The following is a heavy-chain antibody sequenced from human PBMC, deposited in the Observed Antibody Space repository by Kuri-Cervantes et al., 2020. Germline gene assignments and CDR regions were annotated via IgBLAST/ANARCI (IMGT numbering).Heavy chain of an antibody. CDR2: ITSSGNTI. CDR1: GFTFSSHN. J-gene: IGHJ4*02. D-gene: IGHD3-22*01. CDR3: ARGSGYYYDSSGYLPFGY. Sequence: GESLKISCAASGFTFSSHNMNWVRQTPGKGLECISSITSSGNTIYYADSVKGRFTISRDNAKSSLFLQMDSLRADDTAVYYCARGSGYYYDSSGYLPFGYWGQGTLVTVSS. V-gene: IGHV3-48*01.